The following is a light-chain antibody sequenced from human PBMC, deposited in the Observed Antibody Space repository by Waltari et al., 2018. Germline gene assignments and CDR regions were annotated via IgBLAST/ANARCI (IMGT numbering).Light chain of an antibody. CDR3: QQRSDWLT. V-gene: IGKV3-11*01. J-gene: IGKJ4*01. CDR2: DAS. CDR1: QNVNNF. Sequence: EIVLTQSPATLSLSPGERATLSCRASQNVNNFLNWYQQKPGQAPRLLIDDASNRPTGVPDRFSGSGSGTDFTLTISRLDPEDFGVYYCQQRSDWLTFGGGTKVEI.